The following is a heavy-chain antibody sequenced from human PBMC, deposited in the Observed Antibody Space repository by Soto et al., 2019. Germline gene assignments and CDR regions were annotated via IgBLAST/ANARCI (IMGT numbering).Heavy chain of an antibody. CDR2: MNPNSGNT. Sequence: ASVKVSCKASGYTFTSYGISWVRQAPGQGLEWMGWMNPNSGNTGYAQKFQGRVTMTRNTSISTAYMELSSLRSEDTAVYYCARAGRDGYNSYYFDYWGQGTLVTVSS. D-gene: IGHD5-12*01. CDR3: ARAGRDGYNSYYFDY. J-gene: IGHJ4*02. V-gene: IGHV1-8*02. CDR1: GYTFTSYG.